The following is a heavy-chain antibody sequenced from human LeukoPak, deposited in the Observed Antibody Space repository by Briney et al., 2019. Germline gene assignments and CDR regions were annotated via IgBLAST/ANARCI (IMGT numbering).Heavy chain of an antibody. Sequence: GGSLRLSCAASGFTFSSYGMHWVRQAPGKGLEWVAVISYDGSNKYYADSVKGRFTISRDNSKNTLYLQMNSLRAEDTAVYYCAKSPMVRGVITLEYYFDYWGQGTLVTVSS. CDR1: GFTFSSYG. J-gene: IGHJ4*02. V-gene: IGHV3-30*18. D-gene: IGHD3-10*01. CDR3: AKSPMVRGVITLEYYFDY. CDR2: ISYDGSNK.